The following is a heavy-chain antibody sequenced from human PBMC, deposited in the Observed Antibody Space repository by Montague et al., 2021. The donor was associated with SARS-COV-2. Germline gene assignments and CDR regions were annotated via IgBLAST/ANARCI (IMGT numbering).Heavy chain of an antibody. D-gene: IGHD3-22*01. Sequence: SETLSLTCAVYGGSFSDYYWSWIRQPPGKGLEWIGEINHRGTSKYNTSLKSRVPISLDTSKNQFSLSLSSVSAAGTAVYYCARGRQHFNMIVVVMTGGEYYFDYWGQGTLVTVSS. CDR1: GGSFSDYY. J-gene: IGHJ4*01. V-gene: IGHV4-34*01. CDR3: ARGRQHFNMIVVVMTGGEYYFDY. CDR2: INHRGTS.